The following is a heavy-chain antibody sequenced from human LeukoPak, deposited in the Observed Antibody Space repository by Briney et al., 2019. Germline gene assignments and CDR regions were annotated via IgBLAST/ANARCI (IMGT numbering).Heavy chain of an antibody. J-gene: IGHJ4*02. CDR2: ISGSGGST. V-gene: IGHV3-23*01. D-gene: IGHD6-6*01. Sequence: PGGSLRLSCAASGFTFSSYAMSWVRQAPGKGLEWVSAISGSGGSTYYADSVKGRFTISRDNSKNTLYLQMNSLRAEDTAVYYCAKGVLRAARLPYYFDYWGQGTLVTVSS. CDR3: AKGVLRAARLPYYFDY. CDR1: GFTFSSYA.